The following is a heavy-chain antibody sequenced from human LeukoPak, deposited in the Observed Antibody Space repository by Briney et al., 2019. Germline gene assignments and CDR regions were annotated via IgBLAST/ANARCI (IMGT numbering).Heavy chain of an antibody. CDR3: ARLHPPITIFGVTKHKDNWFDP. CDR1: GGSFSGYY. D-gene: IGHD3-3*01. V-gene: IGHV4-34*01. J-gene: IGHJ5*02. Sequence: PSETLSLTCAVYGGSFSGYYWSWIRQPPGKGLEWIGEINHSGSTNYNPSLKSRVTISVDTSKNQFSLKLSSVTAADTAVYYCARLHPPITIFGVTKHKDNWFDPWGQGTLVTVSS. CDR2: INHSGST.